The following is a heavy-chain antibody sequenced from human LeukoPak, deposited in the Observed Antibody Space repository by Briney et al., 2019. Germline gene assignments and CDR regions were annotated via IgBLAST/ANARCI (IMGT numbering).Heavy chain of an antibody. Sequence: RASVKVSCKASGGTFSSYAISWVRQAPGQGLEWMGRIIPILGIANYAQKFQGRVTITADKSTSTAYMELSSLRSEDTAVYYCARVEAVCGGDCFSDYWGQGTLVTVSS. J-gene: IGHJ4*02. CDR2: IIPILGIA. V-gene: IGHV1-69*04. CDR3: ARVEAVCGGDCFSDY. CDR1: GGTFSSYA. D-gene: IGHD2-21*02.